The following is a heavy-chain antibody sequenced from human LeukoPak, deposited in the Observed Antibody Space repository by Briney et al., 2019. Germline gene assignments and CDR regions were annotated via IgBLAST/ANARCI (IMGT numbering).Heavy chain of an antibody. V-gene: IGHV3-66*01. J-gene: IGHJ4*02. D-gene: IGHD3-22*01. Sequence: PGGSLRLSCAASGFTVSSNYMSWVRQAPGKGLEWVSVIYSGGSTYYADSVKGRFTISRDNSKNTLYLQMNSLRAEDTAVYYCARDVIGEYYFDYWGQGTLVTVSS. CDR2: IYSGGST. CDR3: ARDVIGEYYFDY. CDR1: GFTVSSNY.